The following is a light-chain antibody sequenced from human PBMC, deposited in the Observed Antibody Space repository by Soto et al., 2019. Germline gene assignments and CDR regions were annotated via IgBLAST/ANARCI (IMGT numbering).Light chain of an antibody. V-gene: IGLV2-14*01. CDR3: SSFTTNNIWV. J-gene: IGLJ3*02. CDR1: SGDVGIYNY. CDR2: EVS. Sequence: QSALTQPASVSGSPGQSITISCTGTSGDVGIYNYVSWYQQHPGKAPKLMIYEVSKRPSGVSNRFSGSKSGNTASLTISGLRAEDEADYYCSSFTTNNIWVFGGGTKLTVL.